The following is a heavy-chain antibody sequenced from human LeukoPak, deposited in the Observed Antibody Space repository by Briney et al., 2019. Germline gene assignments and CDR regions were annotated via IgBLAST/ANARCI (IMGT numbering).Heavy chain of an antibody. CDR2: IISILGIA. V-gene: IGHV1-69*04. CDR3: ARESYYYDSSGYGDAFDI. Sequence: SVKVSCKASGGTFSSYAISWVRQAPGQGLEWMGRIISILGIANYAQKFQGRVTITADKSTSTAYMELSSLRSEDTAVYYCARESYYYDSSGYGDAFDIWGQGTMVTVSS. D-gene: IGHD3-22*01. J-gene: IGHJ3*02. CDR1: GGTFSSYA.